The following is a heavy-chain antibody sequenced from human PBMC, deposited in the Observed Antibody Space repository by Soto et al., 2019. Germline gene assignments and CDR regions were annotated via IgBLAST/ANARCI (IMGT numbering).Heavy chain of an antibody. Sequence: SETLSLTCGVTGGSITTSGHSWSWIRQTPGKGLEWIGCIYPSGTLFYNPSLRSRVTISMDASENNFSLRLASVTAADTAVYYCATYAAYANYYFHYWGRGTLVTDSS. J-gene: IGHJ4*01. CDR3: ATYAAYANYYFHY. CDR1: GGSITTSGHS. V-gene: IGHV4-30-2*01. D-gene: IGHD3-16*01. CDR2: IYPSGTL.